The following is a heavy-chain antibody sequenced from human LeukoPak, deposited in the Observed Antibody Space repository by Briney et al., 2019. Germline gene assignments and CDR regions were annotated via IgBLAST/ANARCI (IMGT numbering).Heavy chain of an antibody. V-gene: IGHV3-7*03. CDR2: IKQDGSEK. CDR3: AKDAPVAIAARLLFDY. CDR1: GFTFSDYY. D-gene: IGHD6-6*01. J-gene: IGHJ4*02. Sequence: GGSLRLSCAASGFTFSDYYMSWIRQAPGKGLEWVANIKQDGSEKYYVDSVKGRFTISRDNAKNSLYLQMNSLRAEDTAVYYCAKDAPVAIAARLLFDYWGQGTLVTVSS.